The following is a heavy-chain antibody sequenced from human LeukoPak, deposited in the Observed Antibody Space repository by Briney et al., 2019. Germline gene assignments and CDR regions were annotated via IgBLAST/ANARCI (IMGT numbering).Heavy chain of an antibody. D-gene: IGHD6-19*01. Sequence: SETLSLTCTVSGGSISSYYWSWIRQPPGKGLEWIGYIYYSGSTNYNPSLKSRVTISVDTSKNQFSLKLSSVTAADTAVYFRARHNSGWSLGHPNWFDPWGQGTLVTVSS. CDR1: GGSISSYY. J-gene: IGHJ5*02. V-gene: IGHV4-59*08. CDR3: ARHNSGWSLGHPNWFDP. CDR2: IYYSGST.